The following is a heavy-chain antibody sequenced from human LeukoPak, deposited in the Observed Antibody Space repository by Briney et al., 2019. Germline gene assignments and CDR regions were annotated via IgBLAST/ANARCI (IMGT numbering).Heavy chain of an antibody. D-gene: IGHD3-22*01. J-gene: IGHJ4*02. Sequence: GESLKISCKGSGYSFTSYWIGWVRQMPGKGLEWMGFIYPGDSDTRYSPSFQGQVTISADKSISTAYLQWSSLKASDTAMYYCARRIKYYYDSSGYYLDYWGQGTLVTVSS. V-gene: IGHV5-51*01. CDR2: IYPGDSDT. CDR3: ARRIKYYYDSSGYYLDY. CDR1: GYSFTSYW.